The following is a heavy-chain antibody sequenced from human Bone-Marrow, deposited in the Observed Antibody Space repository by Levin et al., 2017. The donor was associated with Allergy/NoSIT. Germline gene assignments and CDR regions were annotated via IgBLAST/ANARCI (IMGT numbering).Heavy chain of an antibody. D-gene: IGHD2-8*01. CDR1: GFTFSNYW. J-gene: IGHJ4*02. V-gene: IGHV3-7*01. CDR2: IKQEGSEK. Sequence: GGSLRLSCAASGFTFSNYWMNWVRQAPGKGLEWVSNIKQEGSEKYYVDSVKGRFTISRDNAKNSLYLQMNSLRAEDTAVYYCARGSLGVSGVTSDYWGQGTLVTVSS. CDR3: ARGSLGVSGVTSDY.